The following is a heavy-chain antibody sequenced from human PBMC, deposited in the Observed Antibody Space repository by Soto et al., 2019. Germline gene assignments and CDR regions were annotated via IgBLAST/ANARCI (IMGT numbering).Heavy chain of an antibody. Sequence: EVQLVESGGGLVPPGVSLRLSCAASGFTFSTYSMNWVRQAPGKGLEWVSFISSTGETTYYADSVKGRLTISRDNAKNSLFLQMKSLTAEDTAVYYCARDVRLPDYWGQGTLVTVSS. CDR2: ISSTGETT. V-gene: IGHV3-48*01. CDR1: GFTFSTYS. D-gene: IGHD3-10*02. J-gene: IGHJ4*02. CDR3: ARDVRLPDY.